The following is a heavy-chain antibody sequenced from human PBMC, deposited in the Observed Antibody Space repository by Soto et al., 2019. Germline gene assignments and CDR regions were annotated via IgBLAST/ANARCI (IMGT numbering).Heavy chain of an antibody. CDR2: INTYNGKT. Sequence: QVQLVQSGAEVRNPGASAKVSCKTSGYIFTSYGIAWARQAPGQGLEWMGWINTYNGKTNYAQNLQGRVTLSTDTSTSTAYMELRSLRSNDTAIYYCAMVDVYVTPSPQDVWGQGTTVTVSS. V-gene: IGHV1-18*01. CDR3: AMVDVYVTPSPQDV. J-gene: IGHJ6*02. D-gene: IGHD3-16*01. CDR1: GYIFTSYG.